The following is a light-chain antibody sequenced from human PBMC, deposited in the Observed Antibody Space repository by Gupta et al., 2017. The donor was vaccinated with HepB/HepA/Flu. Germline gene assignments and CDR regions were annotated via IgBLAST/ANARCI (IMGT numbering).Light chain of an antibody. CDR3: HQLNSYLFFT. CDR1: RGISSY. CDR2: AAS. J-gene: IGKJ3*01. Sequence: DIQLTQSPLFLSASVGDRVTITCRASRGISSYVAWYQQKPGKAPNLLIYAASTLQRGVPSRFSGSGSGTEXTLTISXLQPEDVATYYCHQLNSYLFFTFGXGTKVDI. V-gene: IGKV1-9*01.